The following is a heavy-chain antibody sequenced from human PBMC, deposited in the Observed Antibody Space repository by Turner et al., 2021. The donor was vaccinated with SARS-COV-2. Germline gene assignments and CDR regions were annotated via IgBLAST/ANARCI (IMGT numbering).Heavy chain of an antibody. CDR3: AMGMAGYETLFDL. J-gene: IGHJ4*02. D-gene: IGHD6-13*01. CDR2: TSVSGNT. V-gene: IGHV4-59*01. Sequence: QVQLQESGPGLVKPSETLSLTCVVFGGSIGDYDWNWLRQSPGKRLAWIGYTSVSGNTYYNPSLSSRVNIWDDSSKNQISLKPTAVTVSYWALCSCAMGMAGYETLFDLWGQGTLLVVSS. CDR1: GGSIGDYD.